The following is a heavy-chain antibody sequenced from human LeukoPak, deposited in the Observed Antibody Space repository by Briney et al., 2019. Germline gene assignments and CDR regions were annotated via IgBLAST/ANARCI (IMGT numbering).Heavy chain of an antibody. CDR2: VNHSGST. Sequence: SQTLSLTCAVYGGSFSGYYWSWIRQPPGKGLEWIGEVNHSGSTNYNPSLKSRVTISVDTSKSQFSLKLSSVTAADTAVYYCARYGDYDLGRPIDYWGQGTLVTVSS. CDR3: ARYGDYDLGRPIDY. CDR1: GGSFSGYY. D-gene: IGHD4-17*01. J-gene: IGHJ4*02. V-gene: IGHV4-34*01.